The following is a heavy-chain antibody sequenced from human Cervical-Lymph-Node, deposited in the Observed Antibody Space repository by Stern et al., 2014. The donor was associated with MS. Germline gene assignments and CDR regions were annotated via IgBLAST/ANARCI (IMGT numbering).Heavy chain of an antibody. V-gene: IGHV1-24*01. CDR3: ATIRAWDCIGIGCRDY. CDR2: FDPEDGET. Sequence: QVQLVQSGAELKKPGAPVRVSCKVSGDTLSELSMHWVRQAPGKGLEWMGGFDPEDGETVYARKFQGRVTMTADTSTDTAYMELNSLRTEDTAMYYCATIRAWDCIGIGCRDYWGQGTLVTVSS. D-gene: IGHD2-15*01. J-gene: IGHJ4*02. CDR1: GDTLSELS.